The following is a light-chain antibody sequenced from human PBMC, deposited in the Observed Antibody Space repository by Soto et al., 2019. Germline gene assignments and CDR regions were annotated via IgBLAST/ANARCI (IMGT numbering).Light chain of an antibody. V-gene: IGKV1-5*03. J-gene: IGKJ2*03. CDR3: QHYKSYPYS. CDR1: QTINEW. CDR2: QAS. Sequence: DIQMTQSPSTLSASVGERVTITCRASQTINEWLAWYQQKIGKAPKVLIYQASTLASAVPSRFSGSGSGTTFTLTISSLQPDDSATYYCQHYKSYPYSFGQGTKLEI.